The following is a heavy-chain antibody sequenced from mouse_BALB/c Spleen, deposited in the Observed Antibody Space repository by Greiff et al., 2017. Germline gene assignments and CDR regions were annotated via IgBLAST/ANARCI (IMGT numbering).Heavy chain of an antibody. J-gene: IGHJ4*01. D-gene: IGHD1-1*01. CDR3: ARDNYYGSEDYAMDY. V-gene: IGHV7-3*02. CDR1: GFTFTDYY. Sequence: DVQLVESGGGLVQPGGSLRLSCATSGFTFTDYYMSWVRQPPGKALEWLGFIRNKANGYTTEYSASVKGRFTISRDNSQSILYLQMNTLRAEDSATYYCARDNYYGSEDYAMDYWGQGTSVTVSS. CDR2: IRNKANGYTT.